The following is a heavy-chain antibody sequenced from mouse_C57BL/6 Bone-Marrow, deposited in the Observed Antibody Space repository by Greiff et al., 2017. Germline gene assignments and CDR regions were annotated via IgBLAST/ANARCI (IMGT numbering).Heavy chain of an antibody. CDR3: ARWITTVVANYFDY. V-gene: IGHV1-63*01. CDR2: IYPGGGST. CDR1: GYTFTNYW. J-gene: IGHJ2*01. Sequence: VQLQQSGAELVRPGTSVKMSCKASGYTFTNYWIGWAKQRPGHGLEWIGDIYPGGGSTNYNEKFKGKATLTADKSSSTAYMQFSRLTSEDSAIYDCARWITTVVANYFDYWGKGTTLTVSS. D-gene: IGHD1-1*01.